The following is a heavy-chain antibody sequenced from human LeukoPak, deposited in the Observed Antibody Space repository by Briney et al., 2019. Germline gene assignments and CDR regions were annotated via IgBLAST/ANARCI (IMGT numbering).Heavy chain of an antibody. V-gene: IGHV3-21*01. D-gene: IGHD2-2*01. CDR2: ISSSSSYI. Sequence: GGSLRLSCAASGFTFSSYSMNWVRQAPGKGLEWVSSISSSSSYIYYADSVKGRFTISRDNAKNSLYLQMNSLRAKDTAVYYCASQGGYCSSTSCYDYWGQGTLVTVSS. J-gene: IGHJ4*02. CDR3: ASQGGYCSSTSCYDY. CDR1: GFTFSSYS.